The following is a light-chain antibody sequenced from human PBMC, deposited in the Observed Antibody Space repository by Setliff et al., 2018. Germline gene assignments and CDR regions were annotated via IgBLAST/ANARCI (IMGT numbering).Light chain of an antibody. CDR3: QSYDSSLSGYV. CDR1: SSNIGAGYD. J-gene: IGLJ1*01. CDR2: GNS. Sequence: KRVTISCTGSSSNIGAGYDVHWYQQLPGTAPKLLIYGNSNRPSGVPDRFSGSKSGTSASLAITGLQAEDEADYYCQSYDSSLSGYVFGIGTKVTVL. V-gene: IGLV1-40*01.